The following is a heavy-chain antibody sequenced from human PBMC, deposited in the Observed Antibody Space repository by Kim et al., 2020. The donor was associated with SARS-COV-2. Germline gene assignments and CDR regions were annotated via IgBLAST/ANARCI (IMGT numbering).Heavy chain of an antibody. D-gene: IGHD5-12*01. J-gene: IGHJ5*02. Sequence: GGSLRLSCAASGFTFDDYAMHWVRQAPGKGLEWVSGISCDRGSIGYADSVKGRFTISRDNAKNSLYLQMNSLRAEDTALYYCAKGKEGWLQTDFDPWGQGTLVTVSS. V-gene: IGHV3-9*01. CDR2: ISCDRGSI. CDR3: AKGKEGWLQTDFDP. CDR1: GFTFDDYA.